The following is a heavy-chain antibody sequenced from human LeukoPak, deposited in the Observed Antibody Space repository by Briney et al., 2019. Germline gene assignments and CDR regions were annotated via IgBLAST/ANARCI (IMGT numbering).Heavy chain of an antibody. J-gene: IGHJ4*02. Sequence: GRSLRLSCVASGFTFSGYGMHWVRQAPGKGLEWVASISLDESNIYHEESVKGRFTISRDNSKNTVYLQMNSLRAEDTAVYYCARGTIFAGVDYWGQGTLVTVSS. V-gene: IGHV3-30*03. CDR3: ARGTIFAGVDY. CDR2: ISLDESNI. CDR1: GFTFSGYG. D-gene: IGHD3-3*01.